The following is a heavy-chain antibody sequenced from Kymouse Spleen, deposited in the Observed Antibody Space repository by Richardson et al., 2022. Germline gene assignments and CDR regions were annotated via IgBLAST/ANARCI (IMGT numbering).Heavy chain of an antibody. V-gene: IGHV3-21*03. CDR2: ISSSSSYI. CDR1: GFTFSSYS. Sequence: EVQLVESGGGLVKPGGSLRLSCAASGFTFSSYSMNWVRQAPGKGLEWVSSISSSSSYIYYADSVKGRFTISRDNAKNSLYLQMNSLRAEDTAVYYCARDGYYGSGSPYFDYWGQGTLVTVSS. CDR3: ARDGYYGSGSPYFDY. J-gene: IGHJ4*02. D-gene: IGHD3-10*01.